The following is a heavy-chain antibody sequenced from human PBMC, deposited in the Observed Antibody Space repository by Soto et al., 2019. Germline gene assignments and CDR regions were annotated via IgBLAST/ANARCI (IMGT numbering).Heavy chain of an antibody. Sequence: SVNVSRDSSGATFRSYAMSSVRQAPGQGREWMGGIIPIFGTANYAQKFQGRVTITADESTSTAYMELSTLRSEDTAVYYCARAGHNWFDPWGQGNLVSVSS. CDR3: ARAGHNWFDP. CDR1: GATFRSYA. CDR2: IIPIFGTA. V-gene: IGHV1-69*01. J-gene: IGHJ5*02.